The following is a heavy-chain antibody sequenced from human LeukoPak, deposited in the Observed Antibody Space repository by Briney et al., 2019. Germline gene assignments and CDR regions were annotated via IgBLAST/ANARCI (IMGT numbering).Heavy chain of an antibody. D-gene: IGHD2-8*01. V-gene: IGHV3-21*01. CDR2: ISSSSSYI. CDR1: GFTFSSYS. CDR3: ARGGGGVLMVYASDY. Sequence: PGGSLRLSCAASGFTFSSYSMNWVRQPPGKGLEWVSSISSSSSYIYYADSVKGRLTISRDNPKNSLYLQMNSLRAEDTAVYYCARGGGGVLMVYASDYWGQGTLVTVSS. J-gene: IGHJ4*02.